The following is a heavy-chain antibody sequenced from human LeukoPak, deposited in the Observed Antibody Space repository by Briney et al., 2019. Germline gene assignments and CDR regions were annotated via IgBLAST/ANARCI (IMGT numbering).Heavy chain of an antibody. CDR1: GGSISSNTYY. J-gene: IGHJ4*02. D-gene: IGHD5-12*01. CDR2: ISGSGGST. CDR3: AKDQAVATLGDY. V-gene: IGHV3-23*01. Sequence: PSETLSLTCTVSGGSISSNTYYWGWIRQPPGKGLEWVSAISGSGGSTYYADSVKGRFTISRDNSKNTLYLQMNSLRAEDTAVYYCAKDQAVATLGDYWGQGTLVTVSS.